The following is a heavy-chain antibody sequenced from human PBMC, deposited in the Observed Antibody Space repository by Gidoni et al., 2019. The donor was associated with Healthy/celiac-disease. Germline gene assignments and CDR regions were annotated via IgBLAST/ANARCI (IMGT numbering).Heavy chain of an antibody. V-gene: IGHV3-53*02. D-gene: IGHD2-21*02. Sequence: VQLVETGGGLIQPGGSLRPSCAAPGFTVRGHHTSWVRQAPGKGLEWVSVIYSGGSTYYADSVKGRFTISRDNSKNTLYLQMNSLRAEDTAVYYCARVGSYCGGDCYHPAYWYFDLWGRGTLVTVSS. J-gene: IGHJ2*01. CDR1: GFTVRGHH. CDR2: IYSGGST. CDR3: ARVGSYCGGDCYHPAYWYFDL.